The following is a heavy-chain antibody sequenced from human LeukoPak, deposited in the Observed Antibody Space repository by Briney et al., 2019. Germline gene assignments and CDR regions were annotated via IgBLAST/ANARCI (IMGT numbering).Heavy chain of an antibody. J-gene: IGHJ4*02. CDR1: GYSLTGYY. Sequence: APVKVSCKASGYSLTGYYMHRLRQAPGHGLEGMGWSKPNTHEIGDVEIFQATDTMTRDMSISTKYMELTRWRSDDTALYYCARWDRYSSSPDYWGERNLVTVSS. CDR3: ARWDRYSSSPDY. D-gene: IGHD6-13*01. CDR2: SKPNTHEI. V-gene: IGHV1-2*02.